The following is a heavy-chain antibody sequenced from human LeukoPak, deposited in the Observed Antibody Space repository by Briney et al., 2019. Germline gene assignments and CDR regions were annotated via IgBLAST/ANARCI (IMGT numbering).Heavy chain of an antibody. Sequence: PGGSLRLSCAASGFTFSSYSMTWVRQAPGKGLEWVSSISSSSSYIYYPDSVKGRFTISRDNAKNSLYLQMNSLRAEDTAVYYCARPTYYDFWSGSYYFDYWGQGTLVTVSS. V-gene: IGHV3-21*01. J-gene: IGHJ4*02. CDR1: GFTFSSYS. CDR3: ARPTYYDFWSGSYYFDY. CDR2: ISSSSSYI. D-gene: IGHD3-3*01.